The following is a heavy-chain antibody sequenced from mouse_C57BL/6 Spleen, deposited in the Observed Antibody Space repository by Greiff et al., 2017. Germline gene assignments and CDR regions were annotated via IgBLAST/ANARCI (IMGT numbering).Heavy chain of an antibody. V-gene: IGHV1-64*01. Sequence: QVQLQQPGAELVKPGASVKLSCKASGYTFTSYWMHWVKQRPGQGLEWIGLIHPKGGSTNYNEKFKSKATLTVDKSSSTAYMQLSSLTSEDAAVYYCARGGYYGSSAYWGQGTSVTVSS. CDR1: GYTFTSYW. J-gene: IGHJ4*01. CDR2: IHPKGGST. CDR3: ARGGYYGSSAY. D-gene: IGHD1-1*01.